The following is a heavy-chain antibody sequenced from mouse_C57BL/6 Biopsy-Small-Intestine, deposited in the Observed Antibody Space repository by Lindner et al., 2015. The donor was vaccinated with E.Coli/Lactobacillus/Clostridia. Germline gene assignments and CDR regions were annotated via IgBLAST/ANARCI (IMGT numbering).Heavy chain of an antibody. D-gene: IGHD1-1*01. J-gene: IGHJ2*01. CDR3: ANYGSDFDY. Sequence: VQLQESGAELVKPGASVKLSCTGSGFNIKDYYINWVKLRPEQGLEWIGRIDPEDGKTKYAPKFQGKAAITSDTSSNTAYLQLSSLTSEDTAVYYCANYGSDFDYWGQGTPLTVSS. CDR1: GFNIKDYY. CDR2: IDPEDGKT. V-gene: IGHV14-2*01.